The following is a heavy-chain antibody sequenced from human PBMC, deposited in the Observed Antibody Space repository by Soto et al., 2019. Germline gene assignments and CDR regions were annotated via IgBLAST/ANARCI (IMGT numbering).Heavy chain of an antibody. CDR1: GGTFSSYA. CDR2: IIPILGTA. Sequence: QVQLVQSGAEVKKPGSSVKVSCKASGGTFSSYAISWVRQAPGQGLEWMGGIIPILGTANYAQKFQGRVTITADESTSTAYMELSSLRSEDTAVYYCAREREMVATFPDAFDIWGQGTMVTVSS. CDR3: AREREMVATFPDAFDI. V-gene: IGHV1-69*01. J-gene: IGHJ3*02. D-gene: IGHD5-12*01.